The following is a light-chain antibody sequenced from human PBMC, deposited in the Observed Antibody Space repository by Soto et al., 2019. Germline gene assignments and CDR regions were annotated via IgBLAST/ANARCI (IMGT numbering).Light chain of an antibody. J-gene: IGLJ1*01. V-gene: IGLV2-8*01. CDR3: GTYVGSNNPRV. CDR1: SSDVGGYNY. Sequence: QSALTQPPSASGSPGQSVTISCTGTSSDVGGYNYVSWYQQHPGKAPKHMMYEVSKRPSGVPDRFSGSKSGNTASLTVSGLQAEYQAEHYFGTYVGSNNPRVFGTGTKLTVL. CDR2: EVS.